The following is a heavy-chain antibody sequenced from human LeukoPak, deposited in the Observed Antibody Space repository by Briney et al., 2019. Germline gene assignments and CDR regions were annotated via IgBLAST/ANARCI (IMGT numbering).Heavy chain of an antibody. Sequence: SETLSLTCTVSGGSISSYYWSWIRQPAGKGLEWIGRIYTSGSTNYNPFLKSRVTMSVDTSKNQFSLKLSSVTAADTAVYYCARDLDGSGPYYGMDVWGQGTTVTASS. J-gene: IGHJ6*02. CDR3: ARDLDGSGPYYGMDV. CDR2: IYTSGST. D-gene: IGHD3-10*01. CDR1: GGSISSYY. V-gene: IGHV4-4*07.